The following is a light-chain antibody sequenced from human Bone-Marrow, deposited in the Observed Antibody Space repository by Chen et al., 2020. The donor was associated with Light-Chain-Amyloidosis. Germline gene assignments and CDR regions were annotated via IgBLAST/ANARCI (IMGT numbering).Light chain of an antibody. Sequence: SYELTQPPSVSVSPGQTARITCSGDDLPTKYAYWYQQKPGQAPVLVIHRDTERPSGISERFSGSSSGTTAPLTISGVQAEHEADYHCQSADSSGTYEVIFGGGTKLTVL. V-gene: IGLV3-25*03. CDR2: RDT. CDR3: QSADSSGTYEVI. CDR1: DLPTKY. J-gene: IGLJ2*01.